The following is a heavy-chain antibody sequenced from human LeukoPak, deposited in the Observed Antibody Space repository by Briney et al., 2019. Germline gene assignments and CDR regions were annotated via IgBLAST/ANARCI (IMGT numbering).Heavy chain of an antibody. CDR1: GYSISSGYY. CDR2: IYHSGST. CDR3: AREKQTAGSDY. Sequence: SETLSLTCTVSGYSISSGYYWGWIRQPPGKGLEWIGSIYHSGSTYYNPSLKSRVTISADTSKNQFSLKLNSVTAADTAVYYCAREKQTAGSDYWGQGTLVTVSS. J-gene: IGHJ4*02. V-gene: IGHV4-38-2*02. D-gene: IGHD3-10*01.